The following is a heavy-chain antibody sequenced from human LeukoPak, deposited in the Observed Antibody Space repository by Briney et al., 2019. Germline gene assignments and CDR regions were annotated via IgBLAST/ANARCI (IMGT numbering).Heavy chain of an antibody. J-gene: IGHJ4*02. CDR1: GGSFSSSDDY. D-gene: IGHD1-26*01. CDR2: IYYGGST. V-gene: IGHV4-39*07. Sequence: PSETLSLTCTVSGGSFSSSDDYWGWIRQPPGKGLEWIGVIYYGGSTYYHPSLKSRVTISMDTSKGRLSLRLTSVTAADTAVYYCAGGVGATTYFWGQGTLVTVSS. CDR3: AGGVGATTYF.